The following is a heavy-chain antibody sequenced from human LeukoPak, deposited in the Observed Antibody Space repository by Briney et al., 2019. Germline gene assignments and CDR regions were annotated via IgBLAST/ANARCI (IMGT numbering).Heavy chain of an antibody. Sequence: PETLSLTCTVSGGSIGSYYWSWIRQPPGKGLEWIGYIYYSGSTNYNPSLKSRVTISVDTSKNQFSLKLSSVTAADTAVYYCARQKHSSGWPASYFDYWGQGTLVTVSS. J-gene: IGHJ4*02. CDR1: GGSIGSYY. D-gene: IGHD6-19*01. CDR3: ARQKHSSGWPASYFDY. V-gene: IGHV4-59*08. CDR2: IYYSGST.